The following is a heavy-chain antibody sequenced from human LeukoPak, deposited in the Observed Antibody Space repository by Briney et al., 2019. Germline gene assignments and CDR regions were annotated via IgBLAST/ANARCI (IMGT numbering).Heavy chain of an antibody. J-gene: IGHJ4*02. CDR3: ARVHPYGDYFGY. V-gene: IGHV4-34*01. D-gene: IGHD4-17*01. Sequence: SETLSLTCAVYGGSFSGYYWSWIRQPPGKGLEWIGEINHSGSTNYNPSLKSRVTISVDTSKNQFSLKLSSVTAADTAVYYCARVHPYGDYFGYWGQGTLVTVSS. CDR1: GGSFSGYY. CDR2: INHSGST.